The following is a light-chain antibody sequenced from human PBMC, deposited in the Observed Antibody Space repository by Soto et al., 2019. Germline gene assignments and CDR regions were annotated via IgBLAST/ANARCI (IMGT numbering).Light chain of an antibody. J-gene: IGKJ1*01. CDR3: QQYDNWPQT. CDR1: QSVSSN. CDR2: GAS. Sequence: EIVMTQSRSTLSVSPLERSTLSCRASQSVSSNLAWYQQKPGQAPRLLIYGASTRATGIPARFSGSGSGTEFTLTISSLQSEDFAVYYCQQYDNWPQTFGQGTKVDIK. V-gene: IGKV3-15*01.